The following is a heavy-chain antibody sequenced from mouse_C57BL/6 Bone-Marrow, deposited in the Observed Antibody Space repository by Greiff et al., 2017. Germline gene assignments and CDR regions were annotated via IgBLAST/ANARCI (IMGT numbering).Heavy chain of an antibody. CDR2: IYPRSGNT. CDR1: GYTFTSYG. J-gene: IGHJ4*01. Sequence: VQLQQSGAELARPGASVKLSCKASGYTFTSYGISWVKQRTGQGLEWIGEIYPRSGNTYYNEKFKGKATLTVDKSSSTAYMELRSLTSEDSAVYYCARMGLRPLYYAMDYWGQGTSVTVSS. D-gene: IGHD3-2*02. CDR3: ARMGLRPLYYAMDY. V-gene: IGHV1-81*01.